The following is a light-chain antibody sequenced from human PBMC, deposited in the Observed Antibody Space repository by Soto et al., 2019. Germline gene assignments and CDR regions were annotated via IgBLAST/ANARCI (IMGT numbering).Light chain of an antibody. V-gene: IGLV2-11*01. CDR3: CSFAGSYTLYV. J-gene: IGLJ1*01. CDR2: DVS. Sequence: QSVLTQPRSVSGSPGQSVTISCTGNSNDVGGYSYVSWFQQHPGKAPKLMIYDVSKRPSGVPDRFSGSKSGNTASLTISGLQAEDEADYYCCSFAGSYTLYVFGTGTKVTVL. CDR1: SNDVGGYSY.